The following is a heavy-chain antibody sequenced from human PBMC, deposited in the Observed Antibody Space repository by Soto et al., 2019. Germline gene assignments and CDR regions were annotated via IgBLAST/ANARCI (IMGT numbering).Heavy chain of an antibody. CDR2: INPSGGST. CDR1: GYTFTSYY. J-gene: IGHJ4*02. Sequence: ASVKVSCKASGYTFTSYYIHWVRQAPGQGLEWMGIINPSGGSTSYTQKFQGRVTMTKDTSTSTVYMELSSLRSEDTALYYCAKNGLDNSPSAIDSWGPGTLVTVSS. CDR3: AKNGLDNSPSAIDS. D-gene: IGHD2-8*01. V-gene: IGHV1-46*01.